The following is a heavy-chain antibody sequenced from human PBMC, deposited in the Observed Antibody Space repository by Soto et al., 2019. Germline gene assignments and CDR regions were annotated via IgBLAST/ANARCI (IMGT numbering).Heavy chain of an antibody. Sequence: PXEXLKISCKGSGYXCTSYLVGWVRQMPGKGLEWMGIIYPGDSDTRYSPSFQFQVAFSADKSISTAYLQWSVLKASDTAIYYCARRLSTGWFFDFWGQGTLGTVS. J-gene: IGHJ4*02. CDR2: IYPGDSDT. CDR1: GYXCTSYL. D-gene: IGHD1-1*01. V-gene: IGHV5-51*01. CDR3: ARRLSTGWFFDF.